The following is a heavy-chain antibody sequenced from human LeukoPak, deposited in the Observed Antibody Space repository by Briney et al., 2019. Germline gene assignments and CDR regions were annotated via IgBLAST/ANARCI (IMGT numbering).Heavy chain of an antibody. D-gene: IGHD2-21*02. Sequence: PSETLSLTCTVSGGSISSSSYYWGWIRQPPGKGLEWIGSIYYSGSTYYNPSLKSRVTISVDTSKNQFSLKLSSVTAADTAVYYCARAPFGVVVTAIDYWGQGTLVTVSS. CDR3: ARAPFGVVVTAIDY. CDR2: IYYSGST. CDR1: GGSISSSSYY. J-gene: IGHJ4*02. V-gene: IGHV4-39*07.